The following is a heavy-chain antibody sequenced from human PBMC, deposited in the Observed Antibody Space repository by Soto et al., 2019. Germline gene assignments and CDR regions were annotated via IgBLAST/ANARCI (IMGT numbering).Heavy chain of an antibody. D-gene: IGHD6-25*01. CDR2: INPNSGGT. Sequence: ASVKVSCEASGYTFTGYYMHWVRQAPGQGLEWMGWINPNSGGTNYAQKFQGRVTMTRDTSISTAYMELSRLRSDDTAVYYCARVEQRWGYYYYGMDVWGPGTTVTVSS. CDR1: GYTFTGYY. V-gene: IGHV1-2*02. J-gene: IGHJ6*02. CDR3: ARVEQRWGYYYYGMDV.